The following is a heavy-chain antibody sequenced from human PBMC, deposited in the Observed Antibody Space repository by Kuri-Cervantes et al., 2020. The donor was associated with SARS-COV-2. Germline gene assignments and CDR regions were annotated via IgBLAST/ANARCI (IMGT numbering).Heavy chain of an antibody. CDR2: ISYDGSNK. V-gene: IGHV3-30*01. J-gene: IGHJ4*02. D-gene: IGHD6-6*01. CDR1: GFTFSSYA. CDR3: ARDQWEYSSSSGGDY. Sequence: GSLRLSCAASGFTFSSYAMHWVRQAPGKGLEWVAVISYDGSNKYYADSVKGRFTISRDNSKNTLYLQMNSLRAEDTAVYYCARDQWEYSSSSGGDYWGQGTLVTVSS.